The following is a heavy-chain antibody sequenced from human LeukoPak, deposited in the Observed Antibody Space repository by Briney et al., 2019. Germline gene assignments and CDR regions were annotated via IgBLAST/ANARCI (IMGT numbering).Heavy chain of an antibody. D-gene: IGHD4-17*01. CDR3: ASSGYGDYL. CDR2: VDPEDGET. CDR1: GYTFTDYY. J-gene: IGHJ4*02. V-gene: IGHV1-69-2*01. Sequence: GASVKVSCKASGYTFTDYYMHWVQQAPGKGREWMGRVDPEDGETIYAEKFQGRVTITADTSTDTAYMELSSLRSEDTAVYYCASSGYGDYLWGQGTLVTVSS.